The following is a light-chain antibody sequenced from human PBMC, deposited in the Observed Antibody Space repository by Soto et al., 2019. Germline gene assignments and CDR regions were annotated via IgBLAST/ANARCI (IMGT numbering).Light chain of an antibody. J-gene: IGKJ1*01. CDR3: QQYNDWTLT. CDR1: QSLKSN. V-gene: IGKV3-15*01. Sequence: ETVLTQSPATLSLSPGERATPSCRASQSLKSNLALYQEKPGQAPSTFIYGAFTRETGIPARFSGTGSGTEFTLTISSLQSEDFALYYCQQYNDWTLTFGQGTKVDIK. CDR2: GAF.